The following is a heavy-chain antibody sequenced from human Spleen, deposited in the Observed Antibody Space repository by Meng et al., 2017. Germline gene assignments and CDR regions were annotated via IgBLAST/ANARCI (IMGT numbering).Heavy chain of an antibody. J-gene: IGHJ4*02. CDR1: GYTFNSYG. Sequence: SVKVSCKASGYTFNSYGISWVRQAPGQGLEWMGGIIPIFGTANYAQKFQGRVTITADESTSTAYMELSSLRSEDTAVYYCARDRSSSWYNFDYWGQGTLVTVSS. D-gene: IGHD6-13*01. CDR2: IIPIFGTA. V-gene: IGHV1-69*13. CDR3: ARDRSSSWYNFDY.